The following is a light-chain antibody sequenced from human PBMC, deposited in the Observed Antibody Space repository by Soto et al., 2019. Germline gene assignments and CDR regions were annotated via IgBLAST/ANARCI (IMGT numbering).Light chain of an antibody. V-gene: IGKV1-5*03. CDR2: KAS. CDR3: QQYNSYS. Sequence: DLQMTQSPSTLSASVGDRVTITFRASQSISSWLAWYQQKPGKAPKLLIYKASSLESGVPSRFSGSGSGTEFTLTISSLQPDDFATYYCQQYNSYSFGQGTKLEIK. CDR1: QSISSW. J-gene: IGKJ2*01.